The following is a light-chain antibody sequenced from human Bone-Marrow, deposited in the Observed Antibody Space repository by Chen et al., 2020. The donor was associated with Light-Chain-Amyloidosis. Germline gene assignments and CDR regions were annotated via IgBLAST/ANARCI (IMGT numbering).Light chain of an antibody. CDR3: QQYNNWPPDT. V-gene: IGKV3-15*01. CDR1: QSVKRN. J-gene: IGKJ2*01. CDR2: GAS. Sequence: EIVMTQSPATLSLSPGERATLSCRASQSVKRNLAWYQQKPGQAPRLLIYGASTRATGIPDRFSGSGSGTEFTLSISSLQSEDFAVYYCQQYNNWPPDTFGQGTKVEIK.